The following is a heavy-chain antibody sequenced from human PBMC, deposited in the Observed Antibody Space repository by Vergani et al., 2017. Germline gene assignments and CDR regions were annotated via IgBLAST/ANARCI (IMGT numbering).Heavy chain of an antibody. D-gene: IGHD4-17*01. CDR2: IIPIFGTT. CDR3: ARAEVLDFGDYAHFNY. Sequence: QVQLVQSGAEVKKPGSSVKVSCKASGGTFSSYALNWVRQAPGQGLEWMGGIIPIFGTTNYAQKFQGRVTITADESKSTAYMELGRLRSEDTAVYFCARAEVLDFGDYAHFNYWCQGTLVTVSS. V-gene: IGHV1-69*13. J-gene: IGHJ4*02. CDR1: GGTFSSYA.